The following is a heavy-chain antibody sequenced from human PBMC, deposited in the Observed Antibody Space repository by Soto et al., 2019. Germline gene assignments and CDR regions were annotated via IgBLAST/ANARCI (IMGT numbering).Heavy chain of an antibody. CDR3: ARVGYSYGARGLDS. D-gene: IGHD5-18*01. V-gene: IGHV1-18*04. J-gene: IGHJ4*02. Sequence: ASVKVSCKAFGYTFTSYGINWVRQAPGQGLEWMGWISGYDGNTNYAQKFQGRVTMTTDTSASTGYMELRSLRSDDTALYYCARVGYSYGARGLDSWGQGTLVTVSS. CDR2: ISGYDGNT. CDR1: GYTFTSYG.